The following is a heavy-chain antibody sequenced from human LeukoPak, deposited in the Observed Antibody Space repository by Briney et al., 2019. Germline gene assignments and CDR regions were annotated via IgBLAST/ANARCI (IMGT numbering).Heavy chain of an antibody. Sequence: TLSLTCTVSSGAISTSNYYWSWIRQPAGKGLEWIGRIYTSGSTNYNSSLKSRVTMSVDTSKNQFSLKLSSVTAADTAVYYCARGSMVRGAIDDLSDYYYYMDVWGKGTTVTISS. D-gene: IGHD3-10*01. V-gene: IGHV4-61*02. CDR2: IYTSGST. CDR3: ARGSMVRGAIDDLSDYYYYMDV. J-gene: IGHJ6*03. CDR1: SGAISTSNYY.